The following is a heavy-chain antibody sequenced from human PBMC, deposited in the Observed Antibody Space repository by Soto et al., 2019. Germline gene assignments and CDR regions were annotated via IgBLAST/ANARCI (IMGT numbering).Heavy chain of an antibody. D-gene: IGHD6-25*01. CDR1: GGSSSSYY. CDR2: IYYSGST. Sequence: SETLSLTCTVSGGSSSSYYWSWIRQPPGKGLEWIGYIYYSGSTNYNPSLKSRVTISVDTSKNQFSLKLSSVTAADTAVYYCARVDSSADDNWLDPWGQGTLVSVSS. CDR3: ARVDSSADDNWLDP. J-gene: IGHJ5*02. V-gene: IGHV4-59*01.